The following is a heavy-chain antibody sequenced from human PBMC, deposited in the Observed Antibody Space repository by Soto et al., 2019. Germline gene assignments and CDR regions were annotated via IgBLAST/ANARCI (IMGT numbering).Heavy chain of an antibody. CDR1: GNTFSTYG. CDR3: AFSSGWTYYFDY. D-gene: IGHD6-19*01. J-gene: IGHJ4*02. CDR2: IIAYNGNT. Sequence: QVQLVQSAVEVKKPGASVRVSCKVSGNTFSTYGLSWVRQAPGQGLEGMGWIIAYNGNTNYAEKFQGRVTMTRDTSRSTAYMELRSLRSDDTAVYYCAFSSGWTYYFDYWGQGTLVTVSS. V-gene: IGHV1-18*01.